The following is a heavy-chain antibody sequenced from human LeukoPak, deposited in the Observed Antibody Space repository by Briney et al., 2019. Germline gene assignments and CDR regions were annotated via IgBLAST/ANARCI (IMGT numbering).Heavy chain of an antibody. CDR3: ARGGIAAAVAWFDP. D-gene: IGHD6-13*01. CDR2: INPSGGST. V-gene: IGHV1-46*01. CDR1: GYTFTDYF. J-gene: IGHJ5*02. Sequence: GASVKVSCKAFGYTFTDYFIHWVRQAPGQGLEWMGIINPSGGSTSYAQKFQGRVTMTRDMSTSTVYMELSSLRSEDTAVYYCARGGIAAAVAWFDPWGQGTLVTVSS.